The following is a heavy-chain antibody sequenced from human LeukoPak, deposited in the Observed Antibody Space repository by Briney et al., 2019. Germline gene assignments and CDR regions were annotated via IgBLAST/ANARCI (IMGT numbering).Heavy chain of an antibody. D-gene: IGHD6-19*01. Sequence: ASVKVSCKASGYTFTSYGISWVRQAPGQGLEWMGWISAYNGNTNYAQRLQGRVTMTTDTSTSTAYMELRSLRSDDTAVYYCATEVGQWLVRDYWGQGTLVTVSS. J-gene: IGHJ4*02. CDR2: ISAYNGNT. V-gene: IGHV1-18*01. CDR1: GYTFTSYG. CDR3: ATEVGQWLVRDY.